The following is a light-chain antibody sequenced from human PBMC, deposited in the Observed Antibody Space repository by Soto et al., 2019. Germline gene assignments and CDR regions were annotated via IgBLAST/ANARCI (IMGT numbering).Light chain of an antibody. J-gene: IGKJ3*01. Sequence: DIVMTQSPDSLAVSLGERATLNCKSSQSVLWSPNNKNYLSWYQQKPGQPPKLLIYWASTRASGVPDRFSGSGSGTEFTLTISSLQAEDVAVYYCQQYDTTPPTFGPGTKVDIK. CDR2: WAS. CDR3: QQYDTTPPT. V-gene: IGKV4-1*01. CDR1: QSVLWSPNNKNY.